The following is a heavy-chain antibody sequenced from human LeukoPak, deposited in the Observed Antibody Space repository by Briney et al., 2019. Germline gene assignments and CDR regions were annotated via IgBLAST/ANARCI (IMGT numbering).Heavy chain of an antibody. D-gene: IGHD1-14*01. CDR2: IYSGGST. CDR1: GFTASSNY. CDR3: AREKPGVYYYYGMDV. Sequence: GGSLRLSCAASGFTASSNYMSWVRQAPGKGLEWVSVIYSGGSTYYADSVKGRFTISRDNSKNTLYLQMNSLRAEDTAVYYCAREKPGVYYYYGMDVWGQGTTVTVSS. J-gene: IGHJ6*02. V-gene: IGHV3-53*01.